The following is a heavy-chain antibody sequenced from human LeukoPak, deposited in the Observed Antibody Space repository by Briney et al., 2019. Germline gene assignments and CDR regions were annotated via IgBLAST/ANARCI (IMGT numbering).Heavy chain of an antibody. CDR1: GGSISSYY. CDR2: IYYSGST. D-gene: IGHD3-10*01. Sequence: SETLSLTCTVSGGSISSYYWSWIRQPPGKGLEWIGYIYYSGSTNYNPSLKSRVTISVDTSKNQFSLKLSSVTAADTAVYYCAREGSGSSYDYWGQGTLVTVPS. J-gene: IGHJ4*02. V-gene: IGHV4-59*01. CDR3: AREGSGSSYDY.